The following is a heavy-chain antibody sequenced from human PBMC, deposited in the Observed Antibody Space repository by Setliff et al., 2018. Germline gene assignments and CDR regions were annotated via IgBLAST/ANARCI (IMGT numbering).Heavy chain of an antibody. D-gene: IGHD3-16*01. CDR1: GASISSGNDF. Sequence: PSETLSLTCSVSGASISSGNDFWNWIRQPAGKGLEWIGNIYTNGGTDYSPSLRSRVTISLGTSKNQFSLQLTSVTAADTAIYYCARDRLKLGTYDAFDIWGQGTMVTVSS. J-gene: IGHJ3*02. CDR3: ARDRLKLGTYDAFDI. V-gene: IGHV4-61*09. CDR2: IYTNGGT.